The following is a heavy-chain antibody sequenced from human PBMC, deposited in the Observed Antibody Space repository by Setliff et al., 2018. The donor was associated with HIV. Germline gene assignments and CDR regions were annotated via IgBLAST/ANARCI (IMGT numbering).Heavy chain of an antibody. CDR3: ARVRVGALLNAFDF. CDR1: GYTFSNFA. Sequence: ASVKVSCKASGYTFSNFAVSWVRQAPGQGLEWMGWISGYDENIKYAQKFQGRVTMTTDTTSSTSYLELRSLTSDDTAMYYCARVRVGALLNAFDFWGQGTMVTVSS. J-gene: IGHJ3*01. V-gene: IGHV1-18*01. CDR2: ISGYDENI. D-gene: IGHD1-26*01.